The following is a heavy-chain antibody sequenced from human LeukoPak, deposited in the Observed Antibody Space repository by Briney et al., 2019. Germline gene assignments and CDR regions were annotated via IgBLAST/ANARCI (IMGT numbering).Heavy chain of an antibody. V-gene: IGHV3-23*01. CDR3: AKAYTYYYDSSGYYYFDY. CDR2: ISGSGGST. J-gene: IGHJ4*02. D-gene: IGHD3-22*01. Sequence: HAGGSLRLSCAASGFTFSSYAMSWVRQAPGKGLEWVSAISGSGGSTYYADSVKGRFTISRDNSKNTLYLQMNSLRAEDTAVYYCAKAYTYYYDSSGYYYFDYWGQGTLVTVPS. CDR1: GFTFSSYA.